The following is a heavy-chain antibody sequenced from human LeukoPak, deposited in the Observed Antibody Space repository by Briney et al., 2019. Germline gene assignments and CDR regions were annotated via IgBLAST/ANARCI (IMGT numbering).Heavy chain of an antibody. Sequence: GGSLRLSCAASGFTFSSYAISWVRQAPGKGLEWVAAISGSGGSTYYADSVKGRFTISRDNSKNTLYLQMNSLRAEDTAVYYCASITGGNYYDSSGYPLDYWGQGTLVTVSS. J-gene: IGHJ4*02. CDR3: ASITGGNYYDSSGYPLDY. D-gene: IGHD3-22*01. CDR2: ISGSGGST. V-gene: IGHV3-23*01. CDR1: GFTFSSYA.